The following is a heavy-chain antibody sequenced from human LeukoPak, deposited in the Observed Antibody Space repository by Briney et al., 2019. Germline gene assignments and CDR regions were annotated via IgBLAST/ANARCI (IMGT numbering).Heavy chain of an antibody. CDR2: ISSSSSTI. CDR3: AKDQSAYCTNGICYTRDPYFDY. J-gene: IGHJ4*02. V-gene: IGHV3-48*04. CDR1: GFTFSSYS. Sequence: PGGSLRLSCAASGFTFSSYSMNWVRQAPGKGLEWVSYISSSSSTIYYADSVKGRFTISRDNAKNSLYLQMNSLRAEDTAVYYCAKDQSAYCTNGICYTRDPYFDYWGQGTLVTVSS. D-gene: IGHD2-8*01.